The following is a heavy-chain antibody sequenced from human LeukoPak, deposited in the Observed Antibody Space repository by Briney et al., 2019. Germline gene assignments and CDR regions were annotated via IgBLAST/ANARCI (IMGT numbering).Heavy chain of an antibody. Sequence: PGGSLRLSCAASAFTFSRYGMHWVRQAPGKGLEWVAFIRYDGSTEYYADSVKGRFTISRDNSKSTLYLQMNSLRAEDTAVYHCAKAPPYCSGGNCYPHGYWGQGTLVTVSS. V-gene: IGHV3-30*02. CDR1: AFTFSRYG. J-gene: IGHJ4*02. CDR3: AKAPPYCSGGNCYPHGY. CDR2: IRYDGSTE. D-gene: IGHD2-15*01.